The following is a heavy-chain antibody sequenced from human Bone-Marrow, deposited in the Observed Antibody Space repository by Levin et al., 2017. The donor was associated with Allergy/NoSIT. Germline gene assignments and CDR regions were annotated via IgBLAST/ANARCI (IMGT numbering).Heavy chain of an antibody. CDR3: ARDLESMIRGVTSYYFDY. D-gene: IGHD3-10*01. J-gene: IGHJ4*02. V-gene: IGHV3-30-3*01. CDR2: VSYDGNII. CDR1: GFPFSGYA. Sequence: SGGSLRLSCVSSGFPFSGYAMHWVRQAPGKGLVWVAHVSYDGNIIYYADSVKGRFTISRDNSKNTLYLQMNNLRAEDTAVYYCARDLESMIRGVTSYYFDYWGQGTRVTVSS.